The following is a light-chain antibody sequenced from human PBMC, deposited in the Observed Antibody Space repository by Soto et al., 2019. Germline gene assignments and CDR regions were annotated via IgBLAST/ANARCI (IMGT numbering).Light chain of an antibody. CDR1: QSISSW. CDR2: DAS. CDR3: QQSYSMPLT. V-gene: IGKV1-5*01. Sequence: DLQMTHSPSTLSASVGDIVTITCRASQSISSWLAWYQQKPGKAPKLLIYDASSLESGVPLRFSGSGSGTDFTLTISSLQPEDFATYYCQQSYSMPLTFGPGTKVDIK. J-gene: IGKJ3*01.